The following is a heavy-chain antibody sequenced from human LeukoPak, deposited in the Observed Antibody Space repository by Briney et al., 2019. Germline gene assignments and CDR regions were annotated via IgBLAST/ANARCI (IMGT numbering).Heavy chain of an antibody. J-gene: IGHJ4*02. CDR1: GGSISSYY. CDR3: ARLTQRVGYCSGGSCYTSQDY. V-gene: IGHV4-59*08. CDR2: IYYSGST. D-gene: IGHD2-15*01. Sequence: PSETLSLTCTVSGGSISSYYWSWIRQPPGKGLEWIGYIYYSGSTNYNPSLKSRVTISVDTSKNQFSLKLSSVTAADTAVYYCARLTQRVGYCSGGSCYTSQDYWGQGTLVTVSS.